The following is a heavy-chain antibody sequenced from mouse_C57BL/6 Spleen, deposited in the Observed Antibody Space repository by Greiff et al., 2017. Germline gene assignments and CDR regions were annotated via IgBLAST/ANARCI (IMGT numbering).Heavy chain of an antibody. Sequence: VQLKESGPELVKPGASVKIPCKASGYTFTDYNLDWVKQSHGKRLEWIGDINPNNGGTIYNQKFKGKATLTVDKSSSKAYMELRSLTSEGTAIYYWARNEDGYYPAWFAYWGQGTLVTVSA. CDR2: INPNNGGT. D-gene: IGHD2-3*01. V-gene: IGHV1-18*01. CDR1: GYTFTDYN. CDR3: ARNEDGYYPAWFAY. J-gene: IGHJ3*01.